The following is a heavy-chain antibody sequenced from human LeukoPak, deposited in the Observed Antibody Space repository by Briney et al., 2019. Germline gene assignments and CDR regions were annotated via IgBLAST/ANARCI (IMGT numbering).Heavy chain of an antibody. Sequence: GGSLRLSCAASGFTFSSYAMHWVRQAPGKGLEWVAVISYDGSNKYYADSVKGRFTISRDNSKNTLYLQMNSLRAEDTAVYYCARETARDYYYGMDVWGQGTTVTVSS. CDR1: GFTFSSYA. V-gene: IGHV3-30*04. CDR3: ARETARDYYYGMDV. J-gene: IGHJ6*02. D-gene: IGHD2-21*02. CDR2: ISYDGSNK.